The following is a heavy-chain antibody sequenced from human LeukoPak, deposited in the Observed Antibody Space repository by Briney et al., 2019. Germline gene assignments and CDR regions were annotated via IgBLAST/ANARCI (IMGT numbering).Heavy chain of an antibody. CDR2: INHSGST. D-gene: IGHD3-10*01. J-gene: IGHJ5*02. Sequence: PSETLSLTCAVYGGSFSGYYWSWIRQPPGKGLEWIGEINHSGSTNYNPSLKSRVTISVDTSKNQFSLKLSSVTAADTAVYYCARISYYYGSGSYGYNWFDPWGQGTLVTVSS. CDR1: GGSFSGYY. CDR3: ARISYYYGSGSYGYNWFDP. V-gene: IGHV4-34*01.